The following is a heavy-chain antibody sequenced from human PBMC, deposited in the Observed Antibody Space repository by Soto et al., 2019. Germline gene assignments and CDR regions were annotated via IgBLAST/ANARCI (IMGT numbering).Heavy chain of an antibody. J-gene: IGHJ3*02. CDR2: IYPIFGKA. CDR1: GGTFSSYA. D-gene: IGHD1-26*01. V-gene: IGHV1-69*05. Sequence: QVQLVQSGAEVKKPGSSVKVSCKASGGTFSSYAISWVRQAPGQGLEWMGGIYPIFGKANNAQKFQGRVTITSDESTSKAYMELISLRSEVTAVYYCARVIVGARAVDAFDIWGQGTMITVSS. CDR3: ARVIVGARAVDAFDI.